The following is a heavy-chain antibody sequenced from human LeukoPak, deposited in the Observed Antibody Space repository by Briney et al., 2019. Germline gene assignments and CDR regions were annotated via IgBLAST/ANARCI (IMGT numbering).Heavy chain of an antibody. CDR2: ISYDGSNK. Sequence: EWVAVISYDGSNKYYADSVKGRFTISRDNAKNSLYLQMNSLRAEDTAVYYCARDEYSNYWGQGTLVTVSS. CDR3: ARDEYSNY. J-gene: IGHJ4*02. V-gene: IGHV3-33*05. D-gene: IGHD4-11*01.